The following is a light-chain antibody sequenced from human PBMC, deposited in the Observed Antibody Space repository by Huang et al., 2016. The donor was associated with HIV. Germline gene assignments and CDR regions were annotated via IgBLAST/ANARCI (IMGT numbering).Light chain of an antibody. CDR1: QSVSSSY. CDR3: QQYGSSPT. V-gene: IGKV3-20*01. J-gene: IGKJ4*01. Sequence: EIVLTQSPGTLSLSPGERVTLSCRASQSVSSSYLAWYQQKPGQAPRLLIYGASSRATGIPDRFSGSGSGTDFTLTISRLEPEDFAVYSCQQYGSSPTFGGGTKVEIK. CDR2: GAS.